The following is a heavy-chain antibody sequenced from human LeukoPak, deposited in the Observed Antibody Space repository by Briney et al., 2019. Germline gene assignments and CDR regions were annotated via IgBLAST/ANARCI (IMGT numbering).Heavy chain of an antibody. J-gene: IGHJ4*02. CDR1: GYTFTGYY. D-gene: IGHD3-9*01. Sequence: SVKVSCKASGYTFTGYYMHWVRQAPGQGLEWMGGIIPIFGTANYAQKFQGRVTITADESTSTAYMELSSLRSEDTAVYYCARALDYDILTGPDHWGQGTLVTVSS. V-gene: IGHV1-69*13. CDR2: IIPIFGTA. CDR3: ARALDYDILTGPDH.